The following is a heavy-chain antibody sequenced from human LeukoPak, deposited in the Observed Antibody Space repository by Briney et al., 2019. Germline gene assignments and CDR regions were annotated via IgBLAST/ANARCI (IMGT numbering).Heavy chain of an antibody. CDR3: AKVSSGSYVLFDY. CDR1: GFTFSSYA. Sequence: GGSLRLSCAASGFTFSSYAMSWVRQAPGKGLEWVSAISGSGGSTYYADSVKGRFTISRDNSKSTLYLQMNSLRAEDTAVYYCAKVSSGSYVLFDYWGQGTLVTVSS. CDR2: ISGSGGST. D-gene: IGHD3-10*01. V-gene: IGHV3-23*01. J-gene: IGHJ4*02.